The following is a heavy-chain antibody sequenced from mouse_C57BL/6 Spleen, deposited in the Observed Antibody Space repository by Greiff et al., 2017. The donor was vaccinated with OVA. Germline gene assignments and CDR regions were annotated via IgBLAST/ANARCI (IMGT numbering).Heavy chain of an antibody. CDR1: GYTFTDYY. Sequence: EVQLQQSGPELVKPGASVKISCKASGYTFTDYYMNWVKQSHGKSLEWIGDINPNTGGTSYNQKFKGKATLTVDKSSSTAYMELRSLTSEDSAVYYCANYGSSHWYFDVWGTGTTVTVSS. D-gene: IGHD1-1*01. CDR2: INPNTGGT. CDR3: ANYGSSHWYFDV. J-gene: IGHJ1*03. V-gene: IGHV1-26*01.